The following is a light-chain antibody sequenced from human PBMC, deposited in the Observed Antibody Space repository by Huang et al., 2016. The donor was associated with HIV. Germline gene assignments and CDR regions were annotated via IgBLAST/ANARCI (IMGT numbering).Light chain of an antibody. CDR3: QQRSNWPPLT. V-gene: IGKV3-11*01. Sequence: EIVLTQSPANLSLSPGERATLSCRASQSVSSYLAWYQHKPGQAPRLLSYDSSNRATGSPAMFSGSGSVTYFTLTISSLEPEDFAVYYCQQRSNWPPLTFGGGTKVEIK. CDR2: DSS. J-gene: IGKJ4*01. CDR1: QSVSSY.